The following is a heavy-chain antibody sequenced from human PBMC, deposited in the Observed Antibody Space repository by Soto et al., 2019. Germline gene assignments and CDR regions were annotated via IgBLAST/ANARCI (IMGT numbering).Heavy chain of an antibody. V-gene: IGHV3-30-3*01. CDR3: ARDGQQQLVPYYYYGMDV. Sequence: GGSLRLSCAASGFTFSSYAMHWVRQAPGKGLEWVAVISYDGSNKYYADSVKGRFTISRDNSKNTLYLQMNSLRAEDTAVYYCARDGQQQLVPYYYYGMDVWGQGTTVTSP. CDR1: GFTFSSYA. CDR2: ISYDGSNK. J-gene: IGHJ6*02. D-gene: IGHD6-13*01.